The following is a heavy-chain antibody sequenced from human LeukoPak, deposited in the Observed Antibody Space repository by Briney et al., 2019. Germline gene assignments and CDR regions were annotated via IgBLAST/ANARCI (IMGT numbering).Heavy chain of an antibody. Sequence: PGGSLRLSCAASGFTFSSYPMSWVRQAPGRGVEWVSVISGGGTTSYADSVEGGFTISRDNSKSTLYLQMNSLRAEDTAVYYCANRAPYYDASWSHVDYWGQGTLVTVSS. J-gene: IGHJ4*02. D-gene: IGHD3-10*01. CDR3: ANRAPYYDASWSHVDY. V-gene: IGHV3-23*01. CDR2: ISGGGTT. CDR1: GFTFSSYP.